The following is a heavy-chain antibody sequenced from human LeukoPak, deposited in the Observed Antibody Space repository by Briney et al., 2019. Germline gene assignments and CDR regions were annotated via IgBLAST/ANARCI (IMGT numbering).Heavy chain of an antibody. CDR1: GYTFSGHY. V-gene: IGHV1-2*02. CDR3: ARVGYSSGWYGYFQH. J-gene: IGHJ1*01. Sequence: ASVKVSCKASGYTFSGHYIHWVRQAPGQGLEWMGWINPNSGGTNYAQKFQGRVTMTRDTSISTAYMELSRLRSDDTAVYYCARVGYSSGWYGYFQHWGQGTLVTVSS. CDR2: INPNSGGT. D-gene: IGHD6-19*01.